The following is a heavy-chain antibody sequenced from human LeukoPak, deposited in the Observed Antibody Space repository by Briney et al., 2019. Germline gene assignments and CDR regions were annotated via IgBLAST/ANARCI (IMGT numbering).Heavy chain of an antibody. J-gene: IGHJ5*02. CDR3: AREATSIAARRANWFDP. CDR1: GYTFTGYY. CDR2: INPNSGGT. D-gene: IGHD6-6*01. Sequence: GASVKVSCKASGYTFTGYYMHWVRQAPGQGLEWMGWINPNSGGTNYAQKFQGRVTMTRDTSISTAYMELSRLRSDDTAVYYCAREATSIAARRANWFDPWGQGTLVTVSS. V-gene: IGHV1-2*02.